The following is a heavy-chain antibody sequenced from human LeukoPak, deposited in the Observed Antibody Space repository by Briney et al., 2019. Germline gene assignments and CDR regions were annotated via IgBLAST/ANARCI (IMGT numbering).Heavy chain of an antibody. J-gene: IGHJ4*02. CDR2: TRSKTHGGTT. Sequence: GGSLRLSCTASGFTFGDYAMSWLRQAPRKGLEWVGFTRSKTHGGTTEYVASVKGRFTISRDDSKGIAYLQMNSLKTEDTAVYYCTRASPATYYYDSSGYSPFDYWGQGTLVTVSS. D-gene: IGHD3-22*01. V-gene: IGHV3-49*03. CDR3: TRASPATYYYDSSGYSPFDY. CDR1: GFTFGDYA.